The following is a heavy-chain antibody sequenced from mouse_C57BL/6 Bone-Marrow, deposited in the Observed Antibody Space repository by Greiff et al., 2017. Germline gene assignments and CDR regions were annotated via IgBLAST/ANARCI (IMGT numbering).Heavy chain of an antibody. CDR2: ISSGGSYT. V-gene: IGHV5-6*03. CDR1: GFTFSDYY. CDR3: ARRVRGFAY. Sequence: EVKVVESGGGLVQPGGSLKLSCAASGFTFSDYYMYWVRQTPEKRLEWVATISSGGSYTYYPDSVKGRFTISRDNAKNTLYLQMSSLKSEDTAMYYCARRVRGFAYWGQGTLVTVSA. J-gene: IGHJ3*01.